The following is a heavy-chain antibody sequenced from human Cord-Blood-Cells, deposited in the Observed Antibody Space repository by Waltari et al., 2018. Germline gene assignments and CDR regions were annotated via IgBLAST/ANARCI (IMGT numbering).Heavy chain of an antibody. D-gene: IGHD6-6*01. CDR3: ARVYSSSSGADY. J-gene: IGHJ4*02. V-gene: IGHV3-30-3*01. CDR1: GFTFSSYA. CDR2: ISYDGSNK. Sequence: QVQLVESGGGVVQPGRSLRLSCAASGFTFSSYAMHWVRQAPGKGLEWVAVISYDGSNKYYADSVKGRFTISRDNSKNTLYLQMNSLRAEDTAVYYCARVYSSSSGADYWGQGTLVTVSS.